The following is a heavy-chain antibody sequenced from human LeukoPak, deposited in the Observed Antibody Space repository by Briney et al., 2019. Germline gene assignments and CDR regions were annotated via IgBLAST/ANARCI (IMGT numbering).Heavy chain of an antibody. Sequence: SETLSLTCTVYGGSFSGYYWSWIRQPPGKGLEWIGEINHSGSTNYNPSLKSRVTISVDTSKNQFSLKLSSVTAADTAVYYCAREAAVAGTAYWGQGTLVTVSS. CDR3: AREAAVAGTAY. J-gene: IGHJ4*02. CDR2: INHSGST. CDR1: GGSFSGYY. V-gene: IGHV4-34*01. D-gene: IGHD6-19*01.